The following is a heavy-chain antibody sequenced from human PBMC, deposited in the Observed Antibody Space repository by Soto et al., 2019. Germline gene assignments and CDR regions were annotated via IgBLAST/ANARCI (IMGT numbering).Heavy chain of an antibody. CDR2: ISGSGGST. V-gene: IGHV3-23*01. CDR1: GFTFSSYA. Sequence: EVQLLESGGGLVQPGGSLRLSCAASGFTFSSYAMSWVRQAPGKGLEWVSAISGSGGSTYYADSVKGRFTISRDNSKNTLYLQMNSLRAEDTAVYYCAKSLVRGYCSCGSCYFAFDIWGQGTMVTVSS. CDR3: AKSLVRGYCSCGSCYFAFDI. J-gene: IGHJ3*02. D-gene: IGHD2-15*01.